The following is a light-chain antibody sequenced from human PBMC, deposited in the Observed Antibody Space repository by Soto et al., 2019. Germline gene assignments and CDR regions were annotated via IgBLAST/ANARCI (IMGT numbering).Light chain of an antibody. Sequence: QYALTQPASVSGSPGQSITISCTGTSSDVGGYNYVSWYQQHPGKAPKLMIYEVSNRPSGVSNRFSGSKSGNTASLTISGLQAEDEADYYCSSYTSMHVVFGGGTKVTVL. J-gene: IGLJ2*01. CDR1: SSDVGGYNY. CDR2: EVS. CDR3: SSYTSMHVV. V-gene: IGLV2-14*01.